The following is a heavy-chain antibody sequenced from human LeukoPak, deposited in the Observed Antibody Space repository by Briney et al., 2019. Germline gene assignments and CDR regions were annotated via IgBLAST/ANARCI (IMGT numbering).Heavy chain of an antibody. CDR3: ARGPNYDFWSGYYTRGDHYYFDY. D-gene: IGHD3-3*01. CDR1: GYTFTDYY. Sequence: VASVKVSCKASGYTFTDYYIHWVRQAPGQGLEWMGWINPNSGDTNYAQKFQGWVTMTRDTSINTAYIEVSRLRSDDTAVYYCARGPNYDFWSGYYTRGDHYYFDYWGQGTLVTVSS. CDR2: INPNSGDT. V-gene: IGHV1-2*04. J-gene: IGHJ4*02.